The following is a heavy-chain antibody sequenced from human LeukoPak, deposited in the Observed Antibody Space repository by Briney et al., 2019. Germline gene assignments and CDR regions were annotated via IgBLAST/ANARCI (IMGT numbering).Heavy chain of an antibody. D-gene: IGHD2-2*01. Sequence: ASVKVSCKASGYAFTGYYMHWVRQAPGQGLEWMGWINPNSGGTNYAQKFQGRVTLTRDTSISTAYMELSRLRSDDTAVYYCAILYGSSSKDYWGQGTLVTVSS. CDR2: INPNSGGT. CDR1: GYAFTGYY. CDR3: AILYGSSSKDY. V-gene: IGHV1-2*02. J-gene: IGHJ4*02.